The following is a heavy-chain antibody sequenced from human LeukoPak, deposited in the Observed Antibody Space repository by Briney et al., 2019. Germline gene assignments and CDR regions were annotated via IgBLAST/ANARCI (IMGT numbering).Heavy chain of an antibody. CDR2: ISGSGSST. CDR1: GFPFSSYA. D-gene: IGHD5-24*01. J-gene: IGHJ4*02. V-gene: IGHV3-23*01. CDR3: AKRAGYNSNYFDS. Sequence: GGSLRLSCAASGFPFSSYAMSWVRQAPGKGLEGVSAISGSGSSTYYADSVKGRFTISRDNSRNTLYLQMNSLRAEDTAVYYCAKRAGYNSNYFDSWGQGTLVTVSS.